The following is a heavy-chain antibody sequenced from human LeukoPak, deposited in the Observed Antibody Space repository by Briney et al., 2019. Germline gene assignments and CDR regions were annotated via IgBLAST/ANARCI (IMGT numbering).Heavy chain of an antibody. CDR1: GFTVITNG. CDR2: LYSDGNT. V-gene: IGHV3-53*01. Sequence: GGSLRLSCAASGFTVITNGMTWVRQAPGKGLEWVSVLYSDGNTKYSDSVQCRFTISRDNSKNTLYLEMNSLSPDHTAVYYCARGVEPLAANTLAYWGQGTLVTVSS. CDR3: ARGVEPLAANTLAY. J-gene: IGHJ4*02. D-gene: IGHD1-14*01.